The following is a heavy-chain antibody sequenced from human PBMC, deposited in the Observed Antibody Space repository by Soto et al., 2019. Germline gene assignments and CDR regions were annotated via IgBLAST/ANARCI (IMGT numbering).Heavy chain of an antibody. CDR1: GFIFTSYA. CDR2: INVDDNT. Sequence: GGSLRLSCAASGFIFTSYAMSWVRQAPGKGLEWVSSINVDDNTYYAESVRGRFTISRDNSKNTLYLQMNSLRAEDTALYYCAKNYYFDYWGRGTLVTVS. J-gene: IGHJ4*02. V-gene: IGHV3-23*01. CDR3: AKNYYFDY.